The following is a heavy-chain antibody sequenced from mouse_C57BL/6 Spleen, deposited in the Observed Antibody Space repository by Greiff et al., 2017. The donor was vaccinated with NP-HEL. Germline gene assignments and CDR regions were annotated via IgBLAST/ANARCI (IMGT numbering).Heavy chain of an antibody. V-gene: IGHV1-55*01. J-gene: IGHJ3*01. Sequence: QVQLQQSGAELVKPGASVKMSCKASGYTFTSYWLTWVKQRPGQGLEWIGDIYPGSGSTNYNEKFKSKATLTVDTSSSTAYMQLSILTSEDSAVYDCAREDGYYVKFAYWGQGTLVTVSA. CDR1: GYTFTSYW. D-gene: IGHD2-3*01. CDR2: IYPGSGST. CDR3: AREDGYYVKFAY.